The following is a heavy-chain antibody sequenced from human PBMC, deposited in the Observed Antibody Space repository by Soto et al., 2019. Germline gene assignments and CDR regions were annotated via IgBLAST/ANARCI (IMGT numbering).Heavy chain of an antibody. CDR2: IYYSGST. J-gene: IGHJ5*02. Sequence: QLQLQESGPGLVKPSETLSLTCTVSGGSISSSSYCWARIRQPPGKGLEWIGSIYYSGSTYYNPSLKSRVTLSVDTSKNPFSLTLSSVTAADTAVYSCARHTMVRGVVWFAPWGQGTLVTVSS. D-gene: IGHD3-10*01. CDR1: GGSISSSSYC. V-gene: IGHV4-39*01. CDR3: ARHTMVRGVVWFAP.